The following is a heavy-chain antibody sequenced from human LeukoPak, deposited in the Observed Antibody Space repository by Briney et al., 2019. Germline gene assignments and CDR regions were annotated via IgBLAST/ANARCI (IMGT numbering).Heavy chain of an antibody. Sequence: GGSLRLSCAASGFTFSSYAMSWVRQAPGKGLEWVSAISGSGGSTYYADSVKRRFTISRDNSKNTLYLQMDSLRAEDTAVYYCAKDRRIAVNFHFDYWGQGTLVTVSS. D-gene: IGHD6-19*01. CDR1: GFTFSSYA. V-gene: IGHV3-23*01. J-gene: IGHJ4*02. CDR2: ISGSGGST. CDR3: AKDRRIAVNFHFDY.